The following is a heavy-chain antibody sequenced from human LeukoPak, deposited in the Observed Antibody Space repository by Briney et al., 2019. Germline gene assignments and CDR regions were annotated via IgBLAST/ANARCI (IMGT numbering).Heavy chain of an antibody. CDR3: ARSSMGSIAAAELDY. J-gene: IGHJ4*02. CDR2: IYPGDSDT. V-gene: IGHV5-51*01. CDR1: GYSFTSYW. Sequence: GESLKISCKGSGYSFTSYWIGWVRQMPGKGLEWMGIIYPGDSDTRYSPSFQDQVTISADKSISTAYLQWSSLKASDTAMYYCARSSMGSIAAAELDYWGQGTLVTVSS. D-gene: IGHD6-13*01.